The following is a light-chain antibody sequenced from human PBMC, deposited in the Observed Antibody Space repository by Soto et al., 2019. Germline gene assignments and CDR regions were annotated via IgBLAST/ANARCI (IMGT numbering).Light chain of an antibody. V-gene: IGKV1-33*01. CDR3: QMGEN. CDR2: DES. Sequence: DIQMTQSPSSLSASVGDRVTITCQASQDITNYLNWYQQKPGKAPKLLIYDESNLETGVPSRFSGSGSGTDFTFTISSLKPEDIATYYCQMGENFGGGTKVEIK. CDR1: QDITNY. J-gene: IGKJ4*01.